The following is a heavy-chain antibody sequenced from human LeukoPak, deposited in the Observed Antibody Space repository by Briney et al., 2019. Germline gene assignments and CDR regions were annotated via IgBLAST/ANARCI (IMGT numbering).Heavy chain of an antibody. CDR3: ARGALGAARFTKGPFDP. D-gene: IGHD6-6*01. J-gene: IGHJ5*02. CDR2: INHSGST. V-gene: IGHV4-34*01. Sequence: SETLSLTCAVYGGSFSGYYWSWIRQPPGKGLEWIGEINHSGSTNYNPSLKSRVTISVDTSKNQFSLKLSSVTAADTAVYYRARGALGAARFTKGPFDPWGQGTLVTVSS. CDR1: GGSFSGYY.